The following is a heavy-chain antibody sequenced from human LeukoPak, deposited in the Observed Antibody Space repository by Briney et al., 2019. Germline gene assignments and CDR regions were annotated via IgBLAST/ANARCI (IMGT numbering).Heavy chain of an antibody. J-gene: IGHJ4*02. CDR3: AQAGGYCSSTSCFRGY. Sequence: GGSLRLSCAASGFTFSSYAMSWVRQAPGKGLEWVSAISGSGGSTNYADSVKGRFTISRDNSKNALYLQMNSLRAEDTAVYNCAQAGGYCSSTSCFRGYWGQGTLVTVSS. CDR2: ISGSGGST. D-gene: IGHD2-2*01. CDR1: GFTFSSYA. V-gene: IGHV3-23*01.